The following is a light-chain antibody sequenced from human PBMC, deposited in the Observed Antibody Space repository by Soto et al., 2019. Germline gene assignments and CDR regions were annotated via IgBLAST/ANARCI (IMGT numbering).Light chain of an antibody. CDR3: WSYAGSSVV. CDR1: SSDVGGYNY. Sequence: QSALTQPRSVSGSPGQSVTLSCTGTSSDVGGYNYVSWYQQHPGKAPKVMIYDVGKRPSGVPDRFSGSKSGNTAALTNSGLQAEDEADYYCWSYAGSSVVFGGGTKVTVL. J-gene: IGLJ2*01. V-gene: IGLV2-11*01. CDR2: DVG.